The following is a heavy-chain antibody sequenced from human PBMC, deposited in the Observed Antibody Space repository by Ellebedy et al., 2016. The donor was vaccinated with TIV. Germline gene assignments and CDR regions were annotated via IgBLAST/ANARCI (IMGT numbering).Heavy chain of an antibody. Sequence: PGGSLRLSCAASGFTFSDYYMSWIRQAPGKGLEWVSYITSSGSTIYYADSVKGRFTISRDNAKNSLFLQMNSLRAEDTAVYYCARDSLYYYDSSGFSYFDYWGQGTLVTVSS. CDR1: GFTFSDYY. CDR2: ITSSGSTI. J-gene: IGHJ4*02. CDR3: ARDSLYYYDSSGFSYFDY. V-gene: IGHV3-11*04. D-gene: IGHD3-22*01.